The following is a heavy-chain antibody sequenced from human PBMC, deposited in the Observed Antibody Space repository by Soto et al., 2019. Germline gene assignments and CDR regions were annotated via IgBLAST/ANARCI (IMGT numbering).Heavy chain of an antibody. CDR3: ATGSFTSTGGRIGYHYNAMDV. D-gene: IGHD1-1*01. CDR1: GGTFSSHS. J-gene: IGHJ6*02. V-gene: IGHV1-69*01. Sequence: SVKVSCKSSGGTFSSHSINWVRQAPVQGLEWMGGIIPIFGPANFSKKFQGRVTITADESTTTAYMELSSLTSEDTAVYYCATGSFTSTGGRIGYHYNAMDVWGQGTTVTVS. CDR2: IIPIFGPA.